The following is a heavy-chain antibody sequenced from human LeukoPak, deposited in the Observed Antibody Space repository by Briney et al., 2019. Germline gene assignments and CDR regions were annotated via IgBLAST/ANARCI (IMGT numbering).Heavy chain of an antibody. Sequence: GGSLRLSCTTSGFSFRNYWMGWVRQAPGKGLEWVANIKQDESEKYYVGSVKGRFSISRDNAKNSLYLQMNSLRVEDTAVYYCARSSYSSSSSVWGQGTMVTVSS. CDR2: IKQDESEK. CDR1: GFSFRNYW. V-gene: IGHV3-7*03. D-gene: IGHD6-6*01. J-gene: IGHJ3*01. CDR3: ARSSYSSSSSV.